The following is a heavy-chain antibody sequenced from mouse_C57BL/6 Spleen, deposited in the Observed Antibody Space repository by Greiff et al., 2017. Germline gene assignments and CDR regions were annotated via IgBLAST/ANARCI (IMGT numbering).Heavy chain of an antibody. J-gene: IGHJ4*01. CDR3: ASPGLLLGSYDAMDY. Sequence: EVTLMASGGGLVKPGGSLKLSCAASGFTFSDYGMHWVRQAPEKGLEWVAYISSGSSTIYYADTVKGRFTISRDNAKNTLFLQMTSLRSEDTAMYYCASPGLLLGSYDAMDYWGQGTSVTVSS. D-gene: IGHD1-1*01. V-gene: IGHV5-17*01. CDR2: ISSGSSTI. CDR1: GFTFSDYG.